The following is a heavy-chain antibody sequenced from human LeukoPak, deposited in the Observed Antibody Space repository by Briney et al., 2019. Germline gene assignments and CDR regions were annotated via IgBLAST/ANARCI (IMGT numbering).Heavy chain of an antibody. CDR3: VKDVSSSSEF. V-gene: IGHV3-64D*09. CDR1: GFTFSSYT. J-gene: IGHJ4*02. D-gene: IGHD6-6*01. CDR2: ISSNGGST. Sequence: GGSLRLSCSASGFTFSSYTMHWVRQAPGKGLEYVSGISSNGGSTYYADSVKGSFTISRDNSKNTLYLQMSSLRAEDTALYYCVKDVSSSSEFWGQGSLVTVSS.